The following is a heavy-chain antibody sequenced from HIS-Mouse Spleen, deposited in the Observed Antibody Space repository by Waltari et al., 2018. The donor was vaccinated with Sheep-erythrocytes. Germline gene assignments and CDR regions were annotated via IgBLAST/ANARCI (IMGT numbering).Heavy chain of an antibody. CDR2: ISYDGSNK. Sequence: QVQLVESGGGVVQPGRSLRLSCAASGFTFSSYAMHWVRQAPGKGLEWVAVISYDGSNKYYADSVKGRFTISRDNSKNTLYLKMNSLRAEDTAVYYCARALLRHIAARAFDIWGQGTMVTVSS. CDR1: GFTFSSYA. J-gene: IGHJ3*02. D-gene: IGHD6-6*01. V-gene: IGHV3-30*04. CDR3: ARALLRHIAARAFDI.